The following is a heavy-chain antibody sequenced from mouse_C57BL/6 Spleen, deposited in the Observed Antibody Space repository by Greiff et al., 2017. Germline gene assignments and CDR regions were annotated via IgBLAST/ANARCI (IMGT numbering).Heavy chain of an antibody. D-gene: IGHD2-5*01. V-gene: IGHV14-4*01. Sequence: EVQLVESGAELVRPGASVKLSCTASGFNIKDDYMHWVKQRPEQGLEWIGWIDPENGDTEYASKFQGKATITADTSSNTAYLQLSSLTSEDTAVYYCTPYSNYGYFDVWGTGTTVTVSS. CDR3: TPYSNYGYFDV. CDR1: GFNIKDDY. CDR2: IDPENGDT. J-gene: IGHJ1*03.